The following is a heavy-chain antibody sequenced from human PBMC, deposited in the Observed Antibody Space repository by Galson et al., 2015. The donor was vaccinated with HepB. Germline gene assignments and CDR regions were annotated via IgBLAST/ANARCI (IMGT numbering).Heavy chain of an antibody. CDR1: GFIFTNYA. CDR3: AKLSSELLLAGINY. D-gene: IGHD6-19*01. CDR2: ISGSASNT. J-gene: IGHJ4*02. V-gene: IGHV3-23*01. Sequence: SLRLACAASGFIFTNYAMTWVRQAPGKGLEWVSGISGSASNTYYADSVKGRFTIPRDNSKNTLYLQMNSLSAEDTAIYYCAKLSSELLLAGINYWGKGTPVTVSS.